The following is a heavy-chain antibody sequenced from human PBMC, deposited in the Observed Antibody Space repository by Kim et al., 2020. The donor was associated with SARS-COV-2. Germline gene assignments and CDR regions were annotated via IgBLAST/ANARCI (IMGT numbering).Heavy chain of an antibody. CDR2: T. V-gene: IGHV4-39*01. J-gene: IGHJ4*02. CDR3: ARRRDTYFDF. D-gene: IGHD5-18*01. Sequence: TSYNPSRKSRVTISVDTSKNQFSLKLSSMTAADTAVYYCARRRDTYFDFWGQGTLVTVSS.